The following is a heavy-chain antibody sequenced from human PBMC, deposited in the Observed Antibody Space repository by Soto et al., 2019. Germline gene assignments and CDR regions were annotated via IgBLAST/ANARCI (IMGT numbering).Heavy chain of an antibody. Sequence: GGFLRLSCAASGFTFSSYGMHWVRQAPGKGLEWVAVISYDGSNKYYADSVKGRFTISRDNSKNTLYLQMNSLRAEDTAVYYCAKGFVVVTAITGFDYWGQGTLVTVSS. J-gene: IGHJ4*02. D-gene: IGHD2-21*02. CDR2: ISYDGSNK. CDR1: GFTFSSYG. V-gene: IGHV3-30*18. CDR3: AKGFVVVTAITGFDY.